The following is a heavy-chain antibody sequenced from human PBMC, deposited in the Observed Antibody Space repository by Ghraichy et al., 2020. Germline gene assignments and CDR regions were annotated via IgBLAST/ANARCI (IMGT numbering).Heavy chain of an antibody. CDR1: GDSITGYY. CDR2: IYTSGNT. J-gene: IGHJ4*02. Sequence: ETLSLTYTVAGDSITGYYWSWIRQSAEKGLEWIGRIYTSGNTRYNPSLKSRVIMSIDTSKKQFSLKLRSVTAADTAVYYCARGLADGIDFWGQGTLVTVSS. CDR3: ARGLADGIDF. D-gene: IGHD3-9*01. V-gene: IGHV4-4*07.